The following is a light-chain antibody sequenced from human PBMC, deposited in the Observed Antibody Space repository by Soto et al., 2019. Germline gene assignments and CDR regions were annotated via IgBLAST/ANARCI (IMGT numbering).Light chain of an antibody. V-gene: IGLV1-40*01. CDR1: SSNIGAGYD. CDR3: LSFDSSLSVV. CDR2: GNT. J-gene: IGLJ2*01. Sequence: QAVVTQPPSVSGAPGQRVTISCTGSSSNIGAGYDVHWYQQLPGRAPKLLIYGNTNRPSGVPDRFSGSKSGTSASLAITGLQAEDEADYSCLSFDSSLSVVFGGGTKLTVL.